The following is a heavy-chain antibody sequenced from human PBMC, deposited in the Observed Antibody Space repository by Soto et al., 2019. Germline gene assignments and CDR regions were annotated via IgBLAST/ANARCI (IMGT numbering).Heavy chain of an antibody. J-gene: IGHJ4*02. CDR1: GFTFSSYA. CDR2: ISGSGGST. Sequence: GGSLRLSCAASGFTFSSYAMSWVRQAPGKGLEWVSAISGSGGSTYYADSVKGRFTISRDNSKNTLYLQMNSLRAEDTAVYYCAKDQMSRHGRYSSGFFPDYWGQGTLVTVSS. D-gene: IGHD6-19*01. CDR3: AKDQMSRHGRYSSGFFPDY. V-gene: IGHV3-23*01.